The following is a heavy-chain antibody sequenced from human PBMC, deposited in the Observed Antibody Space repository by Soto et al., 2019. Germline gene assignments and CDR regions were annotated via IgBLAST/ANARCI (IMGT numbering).Heavy chain of an antibody. D-gene: IGHD6-13*01. J-gene: IGHJ6*02. CDR3: ARDKPGIAAAGTQWYYYGMDA. CDR2: ISAYNGNT. CDR1: GYTFTSYG. Sequence: ASVKVSCKASGYTFTSYGISWVRQAPGQGLEWMGWISAYNGNTNYAQKLQGRVTMTTDTSTSTAYMELRSLRSDDTAVYYCARDKPGIAAAGTQWYYYGMDAWGQGTTVTVSS. V-gene: IGHV1-18*04.